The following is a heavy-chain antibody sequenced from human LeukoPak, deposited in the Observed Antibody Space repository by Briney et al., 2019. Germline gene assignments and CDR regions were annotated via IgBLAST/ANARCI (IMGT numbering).Heavy chain of an antibody. CDR2: ISAYNGNT. J-gene: IGHJ4*02. CDR3: ARDQARILTGCYPFDY. Sequence: ASVKVSCKASGYTFTSYGISWVRQAPGQGLEWMGWISAYNGNTNYAQKLQGRVTMTTGTSTSTAYMELRSLRSDDTAVYYCARDQARILTGCYPFDYWGQGTLVTVSS. CDR1: GYTFTSYG. D-gene: IGHD3-9*01. V-gene: IGHV1-18*04.